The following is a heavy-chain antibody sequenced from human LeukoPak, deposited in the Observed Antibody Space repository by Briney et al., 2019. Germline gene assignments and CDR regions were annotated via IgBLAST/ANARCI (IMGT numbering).Heavy chain of an antibody. D-gene: IGHD4-23*01. J-gene: IGHJ4*02. V-gene: IGHV1-69*13. CDR2: IIPIFGTA. Sequence: SVKVSCKASGGTFSSYAISWVRQAPGQGLEWMGGIIPIFGTANYAQKFQGRVTITADESTSTAYMELSSLRSEDTAVYYCANSIMTTVVKSFDYWGQGTLVTVSS. CDR1: GGTFSSYA. CDR3: ANSIMTTVVKSFDY.